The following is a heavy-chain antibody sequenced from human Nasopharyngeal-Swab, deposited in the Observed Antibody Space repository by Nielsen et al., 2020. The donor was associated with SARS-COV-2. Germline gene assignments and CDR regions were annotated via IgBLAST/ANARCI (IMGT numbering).Heavy chain of an antibody. V-gene: IGHV1-18*01. CDR3: ARQKILTAYLGNWFDP. D-gene: IGHD3-9*01. J-gene: IGHJ5*02. CDR1: GYTFTSYA. Sequence: ASVKVSCKASGYTFTSYAMNWVRQAPGQGLEWMGWISAYNGNTNYAQKLQGRVTMTTDTSTSTAYMELRSLRSDDTAVYYCARQKILTAYLGNWFDPWGQGTLVTVSS. CDR2: ISAYNGNT.